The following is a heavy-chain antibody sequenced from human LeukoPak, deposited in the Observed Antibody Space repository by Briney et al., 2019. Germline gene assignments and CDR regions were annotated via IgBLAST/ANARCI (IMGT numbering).Heavy chain of an antibody. CDR1: GGSFSGYY. V-gene: IGHV4-34*01. CDR2: INHSGST. CDR3: ARVLELELGIDY. J-gene: IGHJ4*02. D-gene: IGHD1-7*01. Sequence: SETLPLTCAVYGGSFSGYYWSWIRQPPGKGLEWIGEINHSGSTNYNPSLKSRVTISVDTSKNQFSLKLSSVTAADTAVYYCARVLELELGIDYWGQGTLVTVSS.